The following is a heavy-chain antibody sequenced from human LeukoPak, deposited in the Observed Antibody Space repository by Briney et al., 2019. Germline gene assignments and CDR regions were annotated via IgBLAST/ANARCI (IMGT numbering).Heavy chain of an antibody. CDR3: ARSTYYYGSGSFDY. Sequence: TSETLSLTCTVSGGSISSYYWSWIRQPPGKGLEWIGYIYYIGSTNYNPSLKSRVTISVDTSKNQFSLKLRSVTPADTAVYYCARSTYYYGSGSFDYWGQGTLVTVSS. CDR2: IYYIGST. V-gene: IGHV4-59*01. CDR1: GGSISSYY. J-gene: IGHJ4*02. D-gene: IGHD3-10*01.